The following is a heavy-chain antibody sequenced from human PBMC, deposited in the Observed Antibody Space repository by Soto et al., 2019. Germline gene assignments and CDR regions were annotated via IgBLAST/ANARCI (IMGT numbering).Heavy chain of an antibody. J-gene: IGHJ4*02. D-gene: IGHD3-22*01. Sequence: GSSVKVSCKASGYTFTSSVISWVRQAPGQGLEWMVWISAYNGNTNYAQKLQGRVTMTPDPSTSTPYMELRSLRSDDTAVYYCARDRKYYYDSSGYGGGDYWGQGTLVTVSS. CDR2: ISAYNGNT. CDR1: GYTFTSSV. V-gene: IGHV1-18*04. CDR3: ARDRKYYYDSSGYGGGDY.